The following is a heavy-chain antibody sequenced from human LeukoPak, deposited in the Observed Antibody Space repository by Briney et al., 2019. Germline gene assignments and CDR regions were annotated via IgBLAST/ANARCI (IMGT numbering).Heavy chain of an antibody. CDR3: TRDRFGGGWFDP. Sequence: SETLSLTCTVSGYSISSGYYWGWIRQSPGKGLEWIAYINFDGRTNHNPSLKSRVTLSLDTTKNQFSMNLTSVTAADTAVYYCTRDRFGGGWFDPWGQGILVTVSS. D-gene: IGHD3-10*01. CDR1: GYSISSGYY. J-gene: IGHJ5*02. CDR2: INFDGRT. V-gene: IGHV4-38-2*02.